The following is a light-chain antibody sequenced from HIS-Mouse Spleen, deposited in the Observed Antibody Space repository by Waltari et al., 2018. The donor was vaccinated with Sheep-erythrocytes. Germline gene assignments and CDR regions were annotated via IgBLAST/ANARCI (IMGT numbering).Light chain of an antibody. CDR2: QDT. Sequence: SSELTQPPSVSVSPGQTASIPCSGDTLGDKYACWYQQKPGQSPVLVIDQDTKRPSGIPERFSGSNSGNIATLTISGTQAMDEADYYCQAWDSSIVVFGGGTKLTVL. CDR1: TLGDKY. J-gene: IGLJ2*01. CDR3: QAWDSSIVV. V-gene: IGLV3-1*01.